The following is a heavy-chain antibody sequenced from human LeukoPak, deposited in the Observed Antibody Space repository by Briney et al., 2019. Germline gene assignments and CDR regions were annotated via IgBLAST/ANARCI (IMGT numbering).Heavy chain of an antibody. Sequence: SGPALVKPTQTLTLTCTFSGFSLSTSGMRVSWIRQPPGKALEWLARIDWDDDKFYSTALKTRLTISEDTSKNQVVLTMTNMDPVDTATYYCARNYYDSSGLYSGGFDYWGQGTLVTVSS. D-gene: IGHD3-22*01. V-gene: IGHV2-70*04. CDR2: IDWDDDK. J-gene: IGHJ4*02. CDR1: GFSLSTSGMR. CDR3: ARNYYDSSGLYSGGFDY.